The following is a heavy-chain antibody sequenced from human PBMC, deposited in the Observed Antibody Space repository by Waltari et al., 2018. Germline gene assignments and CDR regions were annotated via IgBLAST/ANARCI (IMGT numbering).Heavy chain of an antibody. CDR2: IYSGGST. J-gene: IGHJ5*02. V-gene: IGHV3-23*03. Sequence: EVQLLESGGGLVQPGGSLRLSCAASGFTFSSYAMSWVRQAPGKGLEWVSVIYSGGSTYYADSVKGRFTISRDNSKNTLYLQMNSLRAEDTAVYYCAKAGGHYDNWFDPWGQGTLVTVSS. D-gene: IGHD3-3*01. CDR1: GFTFSSYA. CDR3: AKAGGHYDNWFDP.